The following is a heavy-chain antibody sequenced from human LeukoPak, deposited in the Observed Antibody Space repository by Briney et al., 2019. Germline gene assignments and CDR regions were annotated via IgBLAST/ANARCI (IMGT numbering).Heavy chain of an antibody. D-gene: IGHD3-3*01. J-gene: IGHJ5*02. Sequence: PSEALSLTCTVSGGSISSGGYYWSWIRQHPGKGLEWIGYIYYSGSTYYNPSLKSRVTISVDTSKNQFSLKLSSVTAADTAVYYCARARNRERFLEWLSLNWFDPWGQGTLVTVSS. CDR2: IYYSGST. V-gene: IGHV4-31*03. CDR3: ARARNRERFLEWLSLNWFDP. CDR1: GGSISSGGYY.